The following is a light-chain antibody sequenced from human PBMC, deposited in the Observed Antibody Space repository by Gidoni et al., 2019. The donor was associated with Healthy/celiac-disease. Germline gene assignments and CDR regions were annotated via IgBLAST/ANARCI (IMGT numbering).Light chain of an antibody. CDR3: QQYGSSPRFT. CDR1: QRVSSSY. Sequence: DIVLTQYPGTLSLSPGERATLSCRASQRVSSSYLAWYQQKPGQAPRLLIYGESSRATGIPDRFSGSGSGTDFTLTISRLEPEDFAVYYCQQYGSSPRFTFGPXTKVDIK. V-gene: IGKV3-20*01. CDR2: GES. J-gene: IGKJ3*01.